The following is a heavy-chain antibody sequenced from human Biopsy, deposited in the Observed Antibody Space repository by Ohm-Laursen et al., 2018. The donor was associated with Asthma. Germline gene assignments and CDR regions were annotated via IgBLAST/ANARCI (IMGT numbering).Heavy chain of an antibody. CDR3: AKAERYFDWYWFDP. CDR2: ISYDGSTK. Sequence: SLRLSCSASGFTFSTYAMHWVRQAPGKGLEWVAVISYDGSTKYYADSVKGRFTISRDNSKNTLYLQMNSLRAEDTAVYYCAKAERYFDWYWFDPWGQGTLVTVSS. J-gene: IGHJ5*02. CDR1: GFTFSTYA. V-gene: IGHV3-30*04. D-gene: IGHD3-9*01.